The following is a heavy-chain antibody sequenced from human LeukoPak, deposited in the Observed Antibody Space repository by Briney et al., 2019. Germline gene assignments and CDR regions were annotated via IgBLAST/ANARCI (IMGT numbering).Heavy chain of an antibody. CDR3: ARDRNYYDSSGYYPGGY. CDR1: GFTFSSYG. Sequence: GGSLRLSCAASGFTFSSYGMHWVRQAPGKGLEWVAVIWYDGSNKYYADSMKGRFTISRDNSKNTLYLQMNSLRAEDTAVYYCARDRNYYDSSGYYPGGYWGQGTLVTVSS. D-gene: IGHD3-22*01. J-gene: IGHJ4*02. CDR2: IWYDGSNK. V-gene: IGHV3-33*01.